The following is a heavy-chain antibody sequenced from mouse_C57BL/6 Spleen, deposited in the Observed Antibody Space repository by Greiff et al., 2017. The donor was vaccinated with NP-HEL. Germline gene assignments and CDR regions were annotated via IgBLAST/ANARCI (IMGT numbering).Heavy chain of an antibody. Sequence: QVQLKESGPELVKPGASVKISCKASGYSFTSYYIHWVKQRPGQGLEWIGWIYPGSGNTKYNEKFKGKATLTADTSSSTAYMQLSSLTSEDSAVYYCARSNWEGYFDVWGTGTTVTVSS. D-gene: IGHD4-1*01. CDR2: IYPGSGNT. CDR3: ARSNWEGYFDV. J-gene: IGHJ1*03. CDR1: GYSFTSYY. V-gene: IGHV1-66*01.